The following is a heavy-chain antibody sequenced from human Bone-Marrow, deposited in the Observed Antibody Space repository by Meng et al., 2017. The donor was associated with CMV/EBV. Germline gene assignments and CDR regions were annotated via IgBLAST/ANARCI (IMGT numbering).Heavy chain of an antibody. CDR3: ARAKLRSSPRLDAFDI. CDR1: GGTFDRNA. J-gene: IGHJ3*02. V-gene: IGHV1-69*10. D-gene: IGHD6-13*01. Sequence: SVKVSCKASGGTFDRNALSWVRQAPGQGLEWMGGIIPILGIANYAQKFQGRVTITADKSTSTAYMELSSLRSEDTAVYYCARAKLRSSPRLDAFDIWGQGTMVTVSS. CDR2: IIPILGIA.